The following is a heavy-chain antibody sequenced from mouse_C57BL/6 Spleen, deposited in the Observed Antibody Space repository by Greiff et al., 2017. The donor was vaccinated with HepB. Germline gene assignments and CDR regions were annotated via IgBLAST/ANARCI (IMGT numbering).Heavy chain of an antibody. D-gene: IGHD1-1*01. CDR3: ARETNYYGSDY. J-gene: IGHJ2*01. V-gene: IGHV1-55*01. CDR2: IYPGSGST. Sequence: QVQLQQPGAELVKPGASVKMSCKASGYTFTSYWITWVKQRPGQGLEWIGDIYPGSGSTNYNEKFKSKVTLTVDTSSSTAYMQLSSLTSEDSAVYYCARETNYYGSDYWGQGTTLTVSS. CDR1: GYTFTSYW.